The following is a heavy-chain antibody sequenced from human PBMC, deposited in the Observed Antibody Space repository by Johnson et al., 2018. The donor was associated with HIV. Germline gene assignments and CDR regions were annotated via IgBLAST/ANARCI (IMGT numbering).Heavy chain of an antibody. D-gene: IGHD3-16*02. J-gene: IGHJ3*01. V-gene: IGHV3-7*03. CDR2: INQDGSET. Sequence: VQLVESGGGVVQPGRPLRLSCAASGFTFSTYAMHWVRQTPGKGLEWVANINQDGSETYYVGSVKGRFTISRDNAKNSLFLPMDSLRAEDTAVYFCARPPAYLYMAAFSFLSQWAIVTVSS. CDR1: GFTFSTYA. CDR3: ARPPAYLYMAAFSF.